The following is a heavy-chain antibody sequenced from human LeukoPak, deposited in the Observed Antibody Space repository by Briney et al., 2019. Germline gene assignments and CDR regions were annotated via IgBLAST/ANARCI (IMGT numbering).Heavy chain of an antibody. CDR2: IKQDGGQI. V-gene: IGHV3-7*03. J-gene: IGHJ4*02. CDR3: ARELAGYSSSWYPNYFDY. D-gene: IGHD6-13*01. Sequence: GGSLRLSCVASGFTFSNYAMHWARQAPGKGLEWVANIKQDGGQIYHLESVKGRFTVSRDNAKNSLYLQMNSLRAEDTAVYYCARELAGYSSSWYPNYFDYWGQGTLVTVSS. CDR1: GFTFSNYA.